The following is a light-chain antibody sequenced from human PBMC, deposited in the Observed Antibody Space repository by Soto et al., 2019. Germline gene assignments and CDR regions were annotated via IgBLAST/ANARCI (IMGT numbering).Light chain of an antibody. CDR1: QSINIY. J-gene: IGKJ2*01. CDR2: DAS. CDR3: HQSYNTPPP. V-gene: IGKV1-39*01. Sequence: DILMTQSRSSLSASVGDRLTITCRARQSINIYLHWYQQKPGKAPKLLIYDASSLQSGVPSRFSGSGSGTDLPLTISSLQPEDFATYYRHQSYNTPPPFGPGTKLGIK.